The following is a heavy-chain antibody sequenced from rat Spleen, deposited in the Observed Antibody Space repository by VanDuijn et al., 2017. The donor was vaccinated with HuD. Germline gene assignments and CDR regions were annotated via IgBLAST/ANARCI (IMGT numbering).Heavy chain of an antibody. Sequence: EVQLVESDGDLVRPGRSLKLSCAASGFIFSDHYVAWVRQAPMKGLEWVASINYDGSSTFYRDSVRDRFTISRDNAKSTLYLQVDSLKSEDTATYYCVRLSHYWYFDFWGPGTMVTVSS. CDR2: INYDGSST. CDR1: GFIFSDHY. CDR3: VRLSHYWYFDF. D-gene: IGHD3-8*01. V-gene: IGHV5-29*01. J-gene: IGHJ1*01.